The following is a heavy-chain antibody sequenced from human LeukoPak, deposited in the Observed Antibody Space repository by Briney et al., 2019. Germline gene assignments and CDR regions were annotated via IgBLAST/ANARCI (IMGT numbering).Heavy chain of an antibody. V-gene: IGHV3-23*01. CDR1: GFTFSSYA. CDR2: ISGSGDNT. CDR3: AKGGGGVLAS. D-gene: IGHD3-16*01. Sequence: GGSLRLSCAASGFTFSSYAMSWVRQAPGKGLEWVSSISGSGDNTYYADSVKGRFTISRDNSKNTLFLQMNSLKADDTVVYYCAKGGGGVLASWGQGTLVTVSS. J-gene: IGHJ4*02.